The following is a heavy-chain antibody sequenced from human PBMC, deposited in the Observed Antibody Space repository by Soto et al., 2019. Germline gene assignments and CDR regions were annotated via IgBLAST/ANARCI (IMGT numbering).Heavy chain of an antibody. CDR2: IHHDGST. CDR3: AKYDVGTITQDY. V-gene: IGHV4-34*01. Sequence: PSETLSLTCAISGGSSSSHSKSWVRQPPGKGLEWIGEIHHDGSTNYNPSLKSRVTISGDTSKNHFSLELSSVTAADTAVYYCAKYDVGTITQDYWGQGTLVTVSP. CDR1: GGSSSSHS. D-gene: IGHD3-10*01. J-gene: IGHJ4*02.